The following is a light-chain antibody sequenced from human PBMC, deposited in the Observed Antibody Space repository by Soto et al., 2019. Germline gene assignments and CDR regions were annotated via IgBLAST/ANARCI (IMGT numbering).Light chain of an antibody. CDR2: GAS. Sequence: EIVMTQSPATLSVSPGERATLSCRASQSVSSNLAWYQQKPGQAPRLLIYGASTRATGIPARFSGSGSGTELPLTTGSLQSEDLAVDSGHKYNNGPWTFGQGPKVEIK. CDR1: QSVSSN. J-gene: IGKJ1*01. CDR3: HKYNNGPWT. V-gene: IGKV3-15*01.